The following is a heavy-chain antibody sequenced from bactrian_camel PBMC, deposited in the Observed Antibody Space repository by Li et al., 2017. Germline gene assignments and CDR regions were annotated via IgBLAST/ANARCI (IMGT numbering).Heavy chain of an antibody. D-gene: IGHD5*01. J-gene: IGHJ4*01. CDR2: LDTGGTP. Sequence: HVQLVESGGGSAQAGDSLKLSCAASGNPAKSRFMTWFRQAPGKEREGVASLDTGGTPKYADAVKGRFTISKDTAKNTLYLQMNSLKPEDSATYYCAADHCPIIEGWPTIPYWGQGTQVTVS. CDR1: GNPAKSRF. CDR3: AADHCPIIEGWPTIPY. V-gene: IGHV3S53*01.